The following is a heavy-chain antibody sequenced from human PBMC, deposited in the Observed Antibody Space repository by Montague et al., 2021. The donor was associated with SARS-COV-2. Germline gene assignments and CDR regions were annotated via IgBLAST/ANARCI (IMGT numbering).Heavy chain of an antibody. J-gene: IGHJ6*01. D-gene: IGHD3-9*01. CDR2: GST. V-gene: IGHV3-53*01. Sequence: GSTYYADSVKGQFTISRDNSKNTLYPQMNSLRAEDTAVYYCARGDNYDNYYYGMDVWGQGTTVNVAS. CDR3: ARGDNYDNYYYGMDV.